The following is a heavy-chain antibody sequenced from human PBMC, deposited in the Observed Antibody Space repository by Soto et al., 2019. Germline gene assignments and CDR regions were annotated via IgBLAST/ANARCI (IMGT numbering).Heavy chain of an antibody. V-gene: IGHV1-24*01. Sequence: GASVKVSCKVSGYTLTELSMHWVRQAPGKGLEWMGGFDPEDGETIYAQKFQGRVTMTEDTSTDTAYMELSSLRSEDTAVYSCATTGPFCGGGSCYFTWFDPWGQGTLVTVSS. CDR2: FDPEDGET. J-gene: IGHJ5*02. D-gene: IGHD2-15*01. CDR3: ATTGPFCGGGSCYFTWFDP. CDR1: GYTLTELS.